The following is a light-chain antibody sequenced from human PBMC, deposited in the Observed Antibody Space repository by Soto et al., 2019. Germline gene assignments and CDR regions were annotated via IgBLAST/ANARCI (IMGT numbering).Light chain of an antibody. Sequence: QSVLAQPASVSGSPGQSITTSCTGTTSDVGGYNYVSWYQQHPGKAPKLMIYEVSNRPSGVSNRFSGSKSDNTASLTISGLQAEDEADYYCSSYTSSSTLVFGGGTKVTVL. CDR2: EVS. V-gene: IGLV2-14*01. J-gene: IGLJ3*02. CDR3: SSYTSSSTLV. CDR1: TSDVGGYNY.